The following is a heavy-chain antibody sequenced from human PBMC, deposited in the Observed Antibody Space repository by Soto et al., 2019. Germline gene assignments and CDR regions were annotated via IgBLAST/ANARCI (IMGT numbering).Heavy chain of an antibody. D-gene: IGHD3-3*01. CDR3: ARLYYDYV. J-gene: IGHJ6*02. CDR2: VSLDSDSI. V-gene: IGHV3-48*02. Sequence: TGGSLRRSCMASGSDFSTYSMNWVRQAPGQGLEWIAYVSLDSDSIQYADSVKGRFTISRDDAENSLYLQMDSLRDEDTATYYCARLYYDYVWGQGTTVTVSS. CDR1: GSDFSTYS.